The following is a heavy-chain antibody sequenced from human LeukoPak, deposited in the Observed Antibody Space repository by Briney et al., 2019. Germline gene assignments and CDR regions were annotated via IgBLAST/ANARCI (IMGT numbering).Heavy chain of an antibody. V-gene: IGHV1-69*01. CDR3: ARDRYCSSTSCYYYFDY. J-gene: IGHJ4*02. CDR1: GGTFSSYA. Sequence: GSSVKVSCKASGGTFSSYAISWVRQALGQGLEWMGGIIPIFGTANYAQKFQGRVTITADESTSTAYMELSSLRSEDTAVYYCARDRYCSSTSCYYYFDYWGQGTLVTVSS. CDR2: IIPIFGTA. D-gene: IGHD2-2*01.